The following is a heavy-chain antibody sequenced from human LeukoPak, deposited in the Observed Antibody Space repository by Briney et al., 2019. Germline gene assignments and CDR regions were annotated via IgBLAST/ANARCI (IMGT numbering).Heavy chain of an antibody. V-gene: IGHV1-2*02. J-gene: IGHJ6*02. D-gene: IGHD6-19*01. CDR2: INPNSGGT. CDR1: GYTFTDYY. Sequence: ASVKVSCKASGYTFTDYYIHWVRQAPGQGLEWMGWINPNSGGTNHAQKFQGRVTMTRDTSISTAYMELSSLRSEDTAVYYCARRRYSSGEYYYYGMDVWGQGTTVTVSS. CDR3: ARRRYSSGEYYYYGMDV.